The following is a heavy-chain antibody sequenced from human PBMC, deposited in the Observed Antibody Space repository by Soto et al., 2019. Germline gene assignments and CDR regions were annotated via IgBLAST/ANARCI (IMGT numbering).Heavy chain of an antibody. CDR3: ARGLYSSSWYSDFDY. V-gene: IGHV1-69*13. Sequence: ASVKVSCKASGGTFSSYAISWVRQAPGQGLEWMGGIIPIFGTANYAQKFQGRVTITADESTSTAYMELSSLRSEDTAVYYCARGLYSSSWYSDFDYWGQGTLVTVSS. CDR2: IIPIFGTA. D-gene: IGHD6-13*01. CDR1: GGTFSSYA. J-gene: IGHJ4*02.